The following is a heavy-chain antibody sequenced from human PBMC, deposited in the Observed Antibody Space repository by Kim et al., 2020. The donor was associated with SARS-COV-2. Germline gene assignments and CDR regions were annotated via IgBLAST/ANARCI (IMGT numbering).Heavy chain of an antibody. V-gene: IGHV4-34*01. CDR2: INHSGST. D-gene: IGHD3-22*01. J-gene: IGHJ4*02. CDR1: GGSFSGYY. Sequence: SETLSLTCAVYGGSFSGYYWSWIRQPPGKGLEWIGEINHSGSTNYNPSLKSRVTISVDTSKNQFSLKLSSVTAADTAVYYCASHYDSSGYPDYWGQGTLVTVSS. CDR3: ASHYDSSGYPDY.